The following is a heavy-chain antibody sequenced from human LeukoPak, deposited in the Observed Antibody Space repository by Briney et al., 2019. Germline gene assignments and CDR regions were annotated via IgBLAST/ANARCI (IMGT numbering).Heavy chain of an antibody. CDR2: GTA. D-gene: IGHD2-15*01. J-gene: IGHJ3*02. CDR3: ARGIVVVVAATLHDAFDI. Sequence: GTANYAQKFQGRVTITTDESTSTAYMELSSLRSEDTAVYYCARGIVVVVAATLHDAFDIWGQGTMVTVSS. V-gene: IGHV1-69*05.